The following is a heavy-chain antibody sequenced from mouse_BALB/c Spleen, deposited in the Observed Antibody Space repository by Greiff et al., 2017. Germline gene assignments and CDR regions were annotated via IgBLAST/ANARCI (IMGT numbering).Heavy chain of an antibody. CDR3: AREAYYYGSSDFDY. V-gene: IGHV5-6-3*01. Sequence: EVQGVESGGGLVQPGGSLKLSCAASGFTFSSYGMSWVRQTPDKRLELVATINSNGGSTYYPDSVKGRFTISRDNAKNTLYLQMSSLKSEDTAMYYCAREAYYYGSSDFDYWGQGTTLTVSS. CDR2: INSNGGST. CDR1: GFTFSSYG. J-gene: IGHJ2*01. D-gene: IGHD1-1*01.